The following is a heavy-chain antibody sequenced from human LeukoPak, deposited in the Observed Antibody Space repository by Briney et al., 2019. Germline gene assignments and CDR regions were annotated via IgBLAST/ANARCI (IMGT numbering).Heavy chain of an antibody. J-gene: IGHJ5*02. CDR3: ARALNWFDP. V-gene: IGHV4-59*01. Sequence: SETLSLTCTVSGESISGFYWTWIRQPPGKGLEWIGYIYYSGSTNYNPSLKSRVTISVDTSKNQFSLKLSSVTAADTAVYYCARALNWFDPWGQGTLVTVSS. CDR1: GESISGFY. CDR2: IYYSGST.